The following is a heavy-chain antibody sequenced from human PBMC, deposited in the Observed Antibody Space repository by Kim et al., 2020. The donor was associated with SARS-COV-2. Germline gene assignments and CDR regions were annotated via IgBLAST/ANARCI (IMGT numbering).Heavy chain of an antibody. CDR2: IKQDGSEK. J-gene: IGHJ3*02. V-gene: IGHV3-7*01. CDR3: ARMASRIAAARDAFDI. D-gene: IGHD6-13*01. CDR1: GFTFSSYW. Sequence: GGSLRLSCAASGFTFSSYWMSWVRQAPGKGLEWVANIKQDGSEKYYVDSVKGRFTISRDNAKNSLYLQMNSLRAEDTAVYYCARMASRIAAARDAFDIWGQGTMVTVSS.